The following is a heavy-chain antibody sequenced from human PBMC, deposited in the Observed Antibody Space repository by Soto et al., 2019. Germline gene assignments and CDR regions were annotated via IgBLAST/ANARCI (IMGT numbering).Heavy chain of an antibody. CDR2: IYTSGST. CDR1: GGSISSYY. D-gene: IGHD6-13*01. J-gene: IGHJ6*02. V-gene: IGHV4-4*07. CDR3: ARDGGIAAAGTYYGMDV. Sequence: QVQLQESGPGLVKPSETLSLTCTVSGGSISSYYWSWIRQPAGKGLEWIGRIYTSGSTNYNPSLKGRVTMSVDTSKNQFSLKLSSVTAADTAVYYCARDGGIAAAGTYYGMDVWGQGTTVTVSS.